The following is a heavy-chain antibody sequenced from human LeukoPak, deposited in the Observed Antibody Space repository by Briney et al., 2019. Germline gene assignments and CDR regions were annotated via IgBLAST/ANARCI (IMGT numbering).Heavy chain of an antibody. Sequence: GGFLRLSCAASGFTFIDYDMHWVRQVIGKGLEWVSAIGIRGDTHYSGSVKGRFTISRDNAESSLYLQMNSLRAEDTAVYYCARGGIQVSGIDEFDYWGQGTLVTVSS. CDR2: IGIRGDT. D-gene: IGHD6-19*01. CDR1: GFTFIDYD. J-gene: IGHJ4*02. CDR3: ARGGIQVSGIDEFDY. V-gene: IGHV3-13*01.